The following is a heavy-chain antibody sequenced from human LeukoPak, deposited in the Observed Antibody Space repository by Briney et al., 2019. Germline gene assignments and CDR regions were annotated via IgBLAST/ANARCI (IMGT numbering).Heavy chain of an antibody. Sequence: GGSLRLSCAASGFTFSSYAMSWVRQTPGKGLEWVSAISGSGGSTYYADSVKGRFTISRDNSKNTLYLQMNSLRAEDTAVYYCAKVIRFLDWLSGPFGYWGQGTLVTVSS. D-gene: IGHD3-3*01. CDR1: GFTFSSYA. CDR2: ISGSGGST. CDR3: AKVIRFLDWLSGPFGY. J-gene: IGHJ4*02. V-gene: IGHV3-23*01.